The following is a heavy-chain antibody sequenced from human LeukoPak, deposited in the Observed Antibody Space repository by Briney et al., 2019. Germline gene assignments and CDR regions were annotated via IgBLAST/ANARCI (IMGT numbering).Heavy chain of an antibody. CDR2: ISYDGSNK. CDR3: AKAGMGTYFEREDY. V-gene: IGHV3-30*18. Sequence: GGSLRLSCAASGFPFSNYGMHWVRQAPGKGLEWVAVISYDGSNKYYADSVKGRFTISRDNPKNTLYMQMNRLRDEERAGYYCAKAGMGTYFEREDYWGQGTLVTVSS. J-gene: IGHJ4*02. CDR1: GFPFSNYG. D-gene: IGHD3-22*01.